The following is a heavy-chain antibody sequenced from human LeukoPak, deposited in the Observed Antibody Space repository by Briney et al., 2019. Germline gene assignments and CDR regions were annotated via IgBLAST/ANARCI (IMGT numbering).Heavy chain of an antibody. CDR1: GGSISSYQ. V-gene: IGHV4-59*12. D-gene: IGHD4-11*01. Sequence: SETLSLTCTVSGGSISSYQWSWIRQPPGKGLEWIGNIYYSGSANYNPSLQSRVIISVDTSKNQFSLKLSSVTAADTAVYYCARGSRYSNYFDYWGQGTLVTVSS. CDR2: IYYSGSA. J-gene: IGHJ4*02. CDR3: ARGSRYSNYFDY.